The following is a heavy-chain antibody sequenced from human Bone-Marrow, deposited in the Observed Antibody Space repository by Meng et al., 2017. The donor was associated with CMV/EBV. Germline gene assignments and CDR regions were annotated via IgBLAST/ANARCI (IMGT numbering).Heavy chain of an antibody. CDR3: ARGGNGDSYDY. J-gene: IGHJ4*02. D-gene: IGHD1-1*01. CDR2: INHSGST. CDR1: GGSFSGYY. Sequence: SETLSLTCAVYGGSFSGYYWSWIRQPPGKGLEWIGEINHSGSTNDNPSLKSRVTISVDTSKNQFSLKLSSVTAADTAVYYCARGGNGDSYDYWGQGTLVTVSS. V-gene: IGHV4-34*01.